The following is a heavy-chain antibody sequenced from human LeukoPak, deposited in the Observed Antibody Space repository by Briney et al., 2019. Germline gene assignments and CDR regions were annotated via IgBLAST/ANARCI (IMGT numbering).Heavy chain of an antibody. D-gene: IGHD6-6*01. Sequence: PSETLSLTCTVSGVSISTYYWNWIRRPPGKGLEWIGYIYHSGSTNYNPSLQSRVTISVDTSKNQFSLNLNSVTAADTAVYYCARGGAARLHFQNWGQGTLVTVSS. CDR3: ARGGAARLHFQN. J-gene: IGHJ1*01. CDR2: IYHSGST. CDR1: GVSISTYY. V-gene: IGHV4-59*01.